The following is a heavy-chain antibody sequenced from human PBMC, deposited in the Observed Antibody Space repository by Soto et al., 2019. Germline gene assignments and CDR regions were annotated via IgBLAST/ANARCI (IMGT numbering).Heavy chain of an antibody. D-gene: IGHD6-13*01. V-gene: IGHV6-1*01. J-gene: IGHJ5*02. CDR1: GDSVSSNSAA. CDR2: TYYRSKWYN. CDR3: ARVGIAAAGTFNWFDP. Sequence: PSQTLSLTCAISGDSVSSNSAAWNWIRQSPSRGLEWLGRTYYRSKWYNDYAVSEKSRITINPDTSKNQFSLQLNSVTPEDTAVYYCARVGIAAAGTFNWFDPWGQGTLVTVSS.